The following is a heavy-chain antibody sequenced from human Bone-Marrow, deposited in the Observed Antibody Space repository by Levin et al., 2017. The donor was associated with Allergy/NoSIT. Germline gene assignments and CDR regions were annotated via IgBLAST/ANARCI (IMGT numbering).Heavy chain of an antibody. D-gene: IGHD4-23*01. Sequence: GGSLRLSCKSSGYNFSTYWIGWVRQMPGKGLEWMGIIYPGDSDTRYSPSFQGQVTISADKSIGTAYLQWSSLKASDTARYYCARQLMTAVVTPFDYWGQGTLVTVSS. CDR2: IYPGDSDT. CDR1: GYNFSTYW. J-gene: IGHJ4*02. V-gene: IGHV5-51*01. CDR3: ARQLMTAVVTPFDY.